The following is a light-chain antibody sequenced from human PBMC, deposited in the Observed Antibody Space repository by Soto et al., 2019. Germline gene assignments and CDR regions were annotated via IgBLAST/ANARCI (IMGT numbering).Light chain of an antibody. CDR3: RSYTTSSTPYVV. CDR1: SSDVGGYNF. V-gene: IGLV2-14*03. Sequence: QSALTQPASVSGSPGQSITISCTGSSSDVGGYNFVSWYQQHPGKAPQLIIYDVSNRPSGVSNRFSGSKSGNTASLTISGLQAEDGGEYYCRSYTTSSTPYVVFGGGTKLTVL. J-gene: IGLJ2*01. CDR2: DVS.